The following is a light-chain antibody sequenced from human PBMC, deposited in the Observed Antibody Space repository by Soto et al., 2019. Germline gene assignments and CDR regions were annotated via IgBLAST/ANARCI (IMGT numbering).Light chain of an antibody. CDR1: QTIISNH. V-gene: IGKV3-20*01. Sequence: EIVLTQSPGTLSLSPGERATLSCRASQTIISNHLAWYQQKPGQPPRLLIYGASRRATGIPDRVSGSGSGTDFTLTISRLEPEDFAVYYCQQDVSSPTTFGQGTKVEIK. J-gene: IGKJ1*01. CDR3: QQDVSSPTT. CDR2: GAS.